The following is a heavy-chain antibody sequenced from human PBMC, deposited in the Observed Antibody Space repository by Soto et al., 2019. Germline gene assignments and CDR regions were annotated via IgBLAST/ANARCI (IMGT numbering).Heavy chain of an antibody. CDR1: GFTFSSYS. D-gene: IGHD6-19*01. CDR3: ARDAPLYSSGWYFYYYYGMDV. J-gene: IGHJ6*02. Sequence: GGSLRLSXAASGFTFSSYSMNWVRQAPGKGLEWVSYISSSSSTIYYADSVKGRFTISRDNAKNSLYLQMNSLRDEDTAVYYCARDAPLYSSGWYFYYYYGMDVWGQGTTVTVSS. CDR2: ISSSSSTI. V-gene: IGHV3-48*02.